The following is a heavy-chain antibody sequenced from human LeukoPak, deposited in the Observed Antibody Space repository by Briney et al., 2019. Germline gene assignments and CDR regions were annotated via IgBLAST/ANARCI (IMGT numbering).Heavy chain of an antibody. CDR3: ARDPYHRLGPPLDW. D-gene: IGHD2-2*01. CDR1: GYSFTSYD. J-gene: IGHJ4*02. V-gene: IGHV1-18*01. CDR2: ISASNGDT. Sequence: ASVKVSFRASGYSFTSYDITWVRQAPGQGLEWMGRISASNGDTNYAQSLQGRVTMTTYTFTSTVYMELRSLRSDDTAVYYFARDPYHRLGPPLDWSGPGTLSTVSS.